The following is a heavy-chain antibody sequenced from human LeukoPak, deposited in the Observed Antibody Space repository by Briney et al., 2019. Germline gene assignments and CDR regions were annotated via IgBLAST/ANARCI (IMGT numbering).Heavy chain of an antibody. Sequence: GGSLRLSCAASGFTFTAYWMHWVRQAPGKGLVWVSHINSDGSITSYADSVKGRFTISRDNAKNTLYLQMNSLRVEDTAVYYCARAEDCSSTSCPRAFDIWGQGTMVTVSS. D-gene: IGHD2-2*01. CDR2: INSDGSIT. CDR1: GFTFTAYW. V-gene: IGHV3-74*01. J-gene: IGHJ3*02. CDR3: ARAEDCSSTSCPRAFDI.